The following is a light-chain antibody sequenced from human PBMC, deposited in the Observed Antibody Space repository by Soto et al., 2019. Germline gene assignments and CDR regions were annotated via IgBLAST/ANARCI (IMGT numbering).Light chain of an antibody. CDR3: QQLNSYPLT. CDR2: AAS. J-gene: IGKJ4*01. V-gene: IGKV1-9*01. CDR1: QGINSY. Sequence: DIQLTQSPSFLSASVGDRVTITCRASQGINSYLAWYQQKPGKAPDLLIYAASTLHSGVPSRFSGSGSGTEFTLTISSLQPEDFATYYCQQLNSYPLTFGGGTKVEIK.